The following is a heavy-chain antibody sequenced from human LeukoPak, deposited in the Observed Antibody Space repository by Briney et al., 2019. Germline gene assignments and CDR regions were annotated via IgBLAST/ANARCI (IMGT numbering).Heavy chain of an antibody. Sequence: ASVKVSCKVSGYTLTELSMHWVRQAPGKGLEWMGGFDPEDGGTIYAQKFQGRVTVTEDTSTDTAYMELSSLRSEDTAVYYCATEGLRFLEWPPRYWGQGTLVTVSS. CDR3: ATEGLRFLEWPPRY. CDR1: GYTLTELS. J-gene: IGHJ4*02. D-gene: IGHD3-3*01. V-gene: IGHV1-24*01. CDR2: FDPEDGGT.